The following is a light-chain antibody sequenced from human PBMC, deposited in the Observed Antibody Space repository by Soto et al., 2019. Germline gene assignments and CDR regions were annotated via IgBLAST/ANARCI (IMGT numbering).Light chain of an antibody. Sequence: VLTQSPGTLYLSPGERATLSCRASQSVYSSYLVWYQQRPGQPPRLLIYGTSNRAAGIPDRISGSGAWTDITLTMYTLKPEHCGVDSCKQFGKSALTF. V-gene: IGKV3-20*01. J-gene: IGKJ4*01. CDR3: KQFGKSALT. CDR1: QSVYSSY. CDR2: GTS.